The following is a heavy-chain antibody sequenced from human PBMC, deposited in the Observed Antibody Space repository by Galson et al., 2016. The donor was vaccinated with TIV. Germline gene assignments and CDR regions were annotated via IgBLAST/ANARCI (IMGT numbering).Heavy chain of an antibody. J-gene: IGHJ6*02. Sequence: PAMVKPTQTLTVTCTFSGFSFSTSGVGVGWIRQPPGKALEWLALSSWDVDKGYRSSLNSRPAISKDTAKNQVGLTLTNMDPVDTATYFCTSSRTYHYGDTIYHYGLDVWGQGTTVTVSS. V-gene: IGHV2-5*02. CDR3: TSSRTYHYGDTIYHYGLDV. D-gene: IGHD4-17*01. CDR1: GFSFSTSGVG. CDR2: SSWDVDK.